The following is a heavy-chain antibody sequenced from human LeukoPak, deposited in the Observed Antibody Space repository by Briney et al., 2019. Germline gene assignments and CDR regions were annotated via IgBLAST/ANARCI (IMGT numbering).Heavy chain of an antibody. Sequence: GGSLRLSCAAPGFTFSSYSMNWVRQAPGKGLEWVSSISSSSSYIYYADSVKGRFTISRDNAKNSLYLQMNSLRAEDTAVYYCARGRLEDAFDIWGQGTMVTVSS. CDR2: ISSSSSYI. V-gene: IGHV3-21*01. CDR3: ARGRLEDAFDI. D-gene: IGHD6-25*01. CDR1: GFTFSSYS. J-gene: IGHJ3*02.